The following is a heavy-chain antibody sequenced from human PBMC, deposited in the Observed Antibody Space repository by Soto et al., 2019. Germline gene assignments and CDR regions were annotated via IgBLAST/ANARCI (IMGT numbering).Heavy chain of an antibody. CDR2: ISDSGDNT. D-gene: IGHD4-4*01. CDR1: GFTFSSYA. V-gene: IGHV3-23*01. CDR3: AKVIYSNGRPYYDY. J-gene: IGHJ4*02. Sequence: GGSLRLSCAASGFTFSSYAMTWVRQPPGKGLEWISTISDSGDNTYYAGSVKGRFTISRDNSKNTLYLQMNSLRAEDTAIYFCAKVIYSNGRPYYDYWGRGTLVTVSS.